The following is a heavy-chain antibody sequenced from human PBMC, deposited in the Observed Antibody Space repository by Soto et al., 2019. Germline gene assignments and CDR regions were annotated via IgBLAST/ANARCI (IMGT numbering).Heavy chain of an antibody. D-gene: IGHD5-12*01. CDR1: GFTFSSYS. CDR3: ARDREGDGYNFDY. Sequence: EVQLVESGGGLVQPGGSRGLSCAAFGFTFSSYSMNWVRQAPGKGLEWVSYISSSSSIIHNADSVKGRFTISRDNAENSLSVQMNNLRAEDTAVYYCARDREGDGYNFDYWGQGTLVTVSS. V-gene: IGHV3-48*01. CDR2: ISSSSSII. J-gene: IGHJ4*02.